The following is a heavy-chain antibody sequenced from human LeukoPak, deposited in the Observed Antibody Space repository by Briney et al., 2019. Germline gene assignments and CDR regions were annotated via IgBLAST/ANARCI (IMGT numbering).Heavy chain of an antibody. V-gene: IGHV4-34*01. CDR2: INHSGST. CDR1: GGSFSGYY. D-gene: IGHD2-15*01. J-gene: IGHJ4*02. CDR3: ASSPMCSGGSCYWRDY. Sequence: SETLSLTCAVYGGSFSGYYWSWIRQPPGKGLEWIGEINHSGSTNYNPSLKSRVTISVDTSKNQFSLKLSSVTAADTAVYYCASSPMCSGGSCYWRDYWGQGTQVAVSS.